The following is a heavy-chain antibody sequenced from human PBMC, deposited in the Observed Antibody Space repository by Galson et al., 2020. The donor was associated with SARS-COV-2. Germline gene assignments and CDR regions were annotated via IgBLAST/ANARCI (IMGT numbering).Heavy chain of an antibody. CDR3: ARAPRYCGGDCPFDY. D-gene: IGHD2-21*02. V-gene: IGHV4-59*12. Sequence: SETLSLTCSVSGDSIPNYYWSWIRQPPGKGLEWIGYIYYRGGTYYNPSLNSRVTISIDTSKTQFSLKLSSVTAADTAVYYCARAPRYCGGDCPFDYWGQGTLVTVSS. CDR2: IYYRGGT. CDR1: GDSIPNYY. J-gene: IGHJ4*02.